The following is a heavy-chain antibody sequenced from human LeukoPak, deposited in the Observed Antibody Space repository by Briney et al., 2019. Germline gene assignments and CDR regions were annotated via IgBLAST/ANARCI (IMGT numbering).Heavy chain of an antibody. CDR3: ARDRGYAFDI. D-gene: IGHD5-12*01. CDR2: INSDGSST. CDR1: GFTFSTYW. V-gene: IGHV3-74*01. Sequence: GGSLRLSSAASGFTFSTYWMHWVPEAPGKGLVWVLRINSDGSSTSYADSVKGRFTISTDNAKNTLYLQMNNLRAEVTAVYYCARDRGYAFDIWGQGTMVTVSS. J-gene: IGHJ3*02.